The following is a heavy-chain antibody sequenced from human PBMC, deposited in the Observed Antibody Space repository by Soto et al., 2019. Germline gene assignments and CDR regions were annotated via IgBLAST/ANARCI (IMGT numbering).Heavy chain of an antibody. CDR1: GFTFGNYG. Sequence: PGGSLRLSCAASGFTFGNYGMHWVRQAPGKGLEWVAVIWFDGNKQHYADSVKGRFTISRDNSKNTLYVQMTSPRAEDTAVYYCARGLQSLFDYWGQGTLVTSPQ. CDR3: ARGLQSLFDY. V-gene: IGHV3-33*01. CDR2: IWFDGNKQ. J-gene: IGHJ4*02.